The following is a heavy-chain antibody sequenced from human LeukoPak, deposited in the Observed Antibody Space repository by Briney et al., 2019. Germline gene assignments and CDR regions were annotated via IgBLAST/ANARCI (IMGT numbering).Heavy chain of an antibody. D-gene: IGHD4-11*01. Sequence: GGSLRLSCAASGFTFSSYWMTWVRQAPGKGLEWAANIKQDGSEKNYVDSVKGRFTISRDNAKNSLYLQMNSLRAEDTAVYYCARDDYNKIDYWGQGTLVTVSS. V-gene: IGHV3-7*01. CDR3: ARDDYNKIDY. J-gene: IGHJ4*02. CDR2: IKQDGSEK. CDR1: GFTFSSYW.